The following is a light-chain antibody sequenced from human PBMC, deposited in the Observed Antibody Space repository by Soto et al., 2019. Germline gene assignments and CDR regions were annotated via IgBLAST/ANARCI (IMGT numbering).Light chain of an antibody. CDR3: QQYGSSPLT. CDR2: GAS. J-gene: IGKJ4*01. Sequence: EIVLTQSPGTLSLSPGERATLSCRASQSVSSSYLAWYQQKPGQAPSLLIYGASSSATGIPDRVSGSGSGTDFTLTISSLEPEEFAVYYVQQYGSSPLTFGGGTKVEIK. CDR1: QSVSSSY. V-gene: IGKV3-20*01.